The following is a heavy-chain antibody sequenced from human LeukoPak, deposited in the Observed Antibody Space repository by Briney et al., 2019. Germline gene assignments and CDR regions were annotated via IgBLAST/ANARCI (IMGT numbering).Heavy chain of an antibody. CDR3: ARDRTSGTPTTTTYYFDY. J-gene: IGHJ4*02. CDR2: ISRSGSTK. Sequence: GGSLRLSCAASGFTFSDYNMRWIRQAPGKGLEWVSSISRSGSTKYYAGSVKGRFTISRDNAKNSLYLQMNSLRAEDTAVYYCARDRTSGTPTTTTYYFDYWGQGTLVTVSS. V-gene: IGHV3-11*04. D-gene: IGHD1-1*01. CDR1: GFTFSDYN.